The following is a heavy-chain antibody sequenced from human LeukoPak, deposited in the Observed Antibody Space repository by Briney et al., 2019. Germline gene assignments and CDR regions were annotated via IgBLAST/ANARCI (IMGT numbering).Heavy chain of an antibody. J-gene: IGHJ4*02. V-gene: IGHV4-39*01. CDR3: ARLDDSSGYLH. CDR1: GGSISSSSYY. Sequence: SETPSLTCTVSGGSISSSSYYWGWIRQPPGKGLEWIGSIYYSGSTYYNPSLKSRVTISVDTSKNQFSLKLSSVTAADTAVYYCARLDDSSGYLHWGQGTLVTVSS. CDR2: IYYSGST. D-gene: IGHD3-22*01.